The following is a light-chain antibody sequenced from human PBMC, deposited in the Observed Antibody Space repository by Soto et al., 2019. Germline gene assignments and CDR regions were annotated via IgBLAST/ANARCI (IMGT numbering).Light chain of an antibody. CDR3: QQRSDWPWT. V-gene: IGKV3-11*01. CDR2: EAS. Sequence: IVLTQSASTLSLSPGERATLSCRASQSVSSYLAWYQQKPGQAPRLLMYEASNRATGIPARFSGGGSGTDFTLTISSLEPEDFAVYYCQQRSDWPWTFGQGTKVDI. J-gene: IGKJ1*01. CDR1: QSVSSY.